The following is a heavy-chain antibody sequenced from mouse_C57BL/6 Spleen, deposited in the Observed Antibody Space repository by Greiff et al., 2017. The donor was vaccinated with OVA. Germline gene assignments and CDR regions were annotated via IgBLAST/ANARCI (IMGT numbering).Heavy chain of an antibody. CDR2: INPSSGYT. J-gene: IGHJ2*01. D-gene: IGHD1-1*01. Sequence: QVQLQQSGAELARPGASVKMSCKASGYTFTSYTMHWVKQRPGQGLEWIGYINPSSGYTKYNQKFKDKAPLTADKSSSTAYMQLSSLTSEDSAVYYCASAEGSSYVNLDDWGQGTTRTVSS. CDR1: GYTFTSYT. CDR3: ASAEGSSYVNLDD. V-gene: IGHV1-4*01.